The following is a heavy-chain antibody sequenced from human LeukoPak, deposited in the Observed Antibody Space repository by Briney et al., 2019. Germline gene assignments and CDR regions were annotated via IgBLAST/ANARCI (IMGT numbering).Heavy chain of an antibody. J-gene: IGHJ4*02. V-gene: IGHV1-2*02. Sequence: ASVKVSCKASGYAFTGYYMQWVRKAPGQGLEWMVWINPNSGGTNYAQKFQGRVTMTRDASINTAYMELSNLRSDDTAVYYCARDLGSHDVVEWLILAYWGQGTLVTVSS. CDR3: ARDLGSHDVVEWLILAY. CDR1: GYAFTGYY. D-gene: IGHD3-3*01. CDR2: INPNSGGT.